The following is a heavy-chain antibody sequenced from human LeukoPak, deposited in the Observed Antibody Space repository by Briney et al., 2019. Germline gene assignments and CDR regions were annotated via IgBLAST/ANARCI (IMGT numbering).Heavy chain of an antibody. CDR3: ARGGAYSGYFGNWFDP. CDR1: GYTFTSYA. V-gene: IGHV1-3*01. J-gene: IGHJ5*02. D-gene: IGHD5-12*01. CDR2: INAGNGNT. Sequence: ASVKVSCKASGYTFTSYAMHWARQAPGQRLEWMGWINAGNGNTKYSQKFQGRVTITRDTSASTAYMELSSLRSEDTAVYYCARGGAYSGYFGNWFDPWGQGTLVTVSS.